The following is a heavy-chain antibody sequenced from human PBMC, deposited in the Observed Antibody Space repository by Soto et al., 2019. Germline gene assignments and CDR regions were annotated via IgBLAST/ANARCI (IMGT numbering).Heavy chain of an antibody. CDR1: GVSIISLHHN. V-gene: IGHV4-30-4*01. Sequence: SETLSLTCTVFGVSIISLHHNWSWIRQPPGKGLEWIGYIYYSGSTYYNPSLKSRVTISVDTSKNQFSLKLSSVTAADTAVYYCARGISNYYYGMDVWGQGTTVTVS. CDR2: IYYSGST. CDR3: ARGISNYYYGMDV. J-gene: IGHJ6*02. D-gene: IGHD4-4*01.